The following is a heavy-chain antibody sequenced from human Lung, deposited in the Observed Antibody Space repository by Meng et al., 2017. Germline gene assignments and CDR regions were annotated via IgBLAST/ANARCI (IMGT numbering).Heavy chain of an antibody. CDR2: ISDGGNT. Sequence: RLQWQESGPGLVKPSETLSLPCTVSGGSISSSSYYWGWIRQPPGKGLEWIGSISDGGNTYYNPSLQSRVSISVDTSKNQFSLKLRSVTAADTAVYYCARVKYSSSWYLDFWGQGALVTVSS. V-gene: IGHV4-39*06. CDR1: GGSISSSSYY. D-gene: IGHD6-13*01. CDR3: ARVKYSSSWYLDF. J-gene: IGHJ4*02.